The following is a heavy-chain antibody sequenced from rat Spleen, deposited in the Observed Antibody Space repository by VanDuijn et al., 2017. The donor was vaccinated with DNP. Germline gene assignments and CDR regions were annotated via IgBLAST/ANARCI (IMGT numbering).Heavy chain of an antibody. Sequence: EVRLVESGGGLVQPGRSLRLSCAASGFTFSDYYMAWVRQTPTKGLEWVTYIDYDGGNTYYRDSVKGRFAISRDNAKNTLYLQVNSLKSEDTATYYCARHDTGVNWFVYWGQGTLVTVSS. CDR3: ARHDTGVNWFVY. CDR1: GFTFSDYY. J-gene: IGHJ3*01. CDR2: IDYDGGNT. V-gene: IGHV5-22*01. D-gene: IGHD4-2*01.